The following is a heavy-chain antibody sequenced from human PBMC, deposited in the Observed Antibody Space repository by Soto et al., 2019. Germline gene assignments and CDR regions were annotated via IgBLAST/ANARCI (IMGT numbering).Heavy chain of an antibody. V-gene: IGHV1-2*04. J-gene: IGHJ4*02. CDR1: GYTFTGYY. CDR2: INPNSGGT. D-gene: IGHD4-17*01. Sequence: QVQLVQSGAEVKKPGASVKVSCKASGYTFTGYYMHWVRQAPGQGLEWMGWINPNSGGTNYAQKFQGWVTMTRDTSISTAYMELSRLRSGDTAVYYCARETDYGDYGFDYWGQGTLVTVSS. CDR3: ARETDYGDYGFDY.